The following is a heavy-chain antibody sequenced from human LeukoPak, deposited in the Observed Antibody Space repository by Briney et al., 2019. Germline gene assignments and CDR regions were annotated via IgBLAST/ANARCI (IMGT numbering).Heavy chain of an antibody. V-gene: IGHV3-21*01. Sequence: GGSLRLSCAASGFTFSNYAMNWVRQVPGKGLEWVSSIDYDSSHIYYAASVRGRFTISRDNARNSVYLQMNGLRVEDTAVYYCARDPLRYLRVGHYDYWSQGTLVAVSS. CDR2: IDYDSSHI. J-gene: IGHJ4*02. CDR3: ARDPLRYLRVGHYDY. D-gene: IGHD3-9*01. CDR1: GFTFSNYA.